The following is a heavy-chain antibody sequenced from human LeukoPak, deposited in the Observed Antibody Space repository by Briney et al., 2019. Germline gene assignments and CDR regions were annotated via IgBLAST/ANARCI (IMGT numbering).Heavy chain of an antibody. CDR1: GFTFSDYY. J-gene: IGHJ3*02. V-gene: IGHV3-11*01. Sequence: GGSLRLSCAASGFTFSDYYMSWIRQAPGKGLEWVSYISSSGSTIYYADSVKGRFTISRDNAKNSLYLQMNSLRAEDTAVYYCARVPTGYCGGDCYSSGAFDIWGQGTMVTVSS. D-gene: IGHD2-21*02. CDR2: ISSSGSTI. CDR3: ARVPTGYCGGDCYSSGAFDI.